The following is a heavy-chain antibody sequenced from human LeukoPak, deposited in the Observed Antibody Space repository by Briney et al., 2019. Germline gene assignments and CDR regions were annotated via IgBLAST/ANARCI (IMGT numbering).Heavy chain of an antibody. J-gene: IGHJ5*02. V-gene: IGHV4-31*02. CDR3: ARGTVPARWFDP. D-gene: IGHD2-2*01. Sequence: SETLSLTCTVSGGSISSGGYYWRWIRQHPGKGLEWIGYIYYSGSTYYNPSLKSRTIISVDTSKNQFSLKLNSVTAADTAVYYCARGTVPARWFDPWGQGTLVTVSS. CDR1: GGSISSGGYY. CDR2: IYYSGST.